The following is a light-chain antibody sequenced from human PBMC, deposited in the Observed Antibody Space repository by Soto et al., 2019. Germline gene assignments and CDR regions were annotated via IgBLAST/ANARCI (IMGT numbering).Light chain of an antibody. V-gene: IGLV2-14*01. CDR3: SSYTSSSILVV. J-gene: IGLJ2*01. CDR1: SSDVGGYNF. CDR2: DVT. Sequence: QSALTQPASVSGSPGQSITISCTGTSSDVGGYNFVSWFQQHPGKAPKLMIYDVTDRPSGVSNRFSGSKSGNTASLTISGLQAEDEADYYCSSYTSSSILVVFCGGTKLTVL.